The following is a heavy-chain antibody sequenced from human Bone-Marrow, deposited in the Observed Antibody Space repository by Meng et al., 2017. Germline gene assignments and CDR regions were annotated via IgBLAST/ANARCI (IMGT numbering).Heavy chain of an antibody. CDR3: GRDQGRELINH. Sequence: QVQLQESGPGLVKPSGTLPLTCTVSGDSISSDIWWSWVRQPPGKGLEWIGEVYHRGDTNYNPSLKSRVVISVDKSKNQFSLNLSSVTAADTAVYYCGRDQGRELINHWGQGTLVTVSS. CDR2: VYHRGDT. CDR1: GDSISSDIW. V-gene: IGHV4-4*02. J-gene: IGHJ4*02. D-gene: IGHD1-7*01.